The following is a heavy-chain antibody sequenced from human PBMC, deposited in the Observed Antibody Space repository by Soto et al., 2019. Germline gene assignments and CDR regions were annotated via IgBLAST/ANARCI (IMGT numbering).Heavy chain of an antibody. Sequence: QITLKESGPTPVKPTQTLTLTCTFSGFSLSTSGVGVGWIRQPPGKALEWLALIYWDDDKRYSPSLKSRLTITKDTSKNQVVLTMTNMDPVDTATYYCAHRPPGIAVAGTGSVWFDPWGQGTLVTVSS. CDR2: IYWDDDK. CDR1: GFSLSTSGVG. J-gene: IGHJ5*02. V-gene: IGHV2-5*02. D-gene: IGHD6-19*01. CDR3: AHRPPGIAVAGTGSVWFDP.